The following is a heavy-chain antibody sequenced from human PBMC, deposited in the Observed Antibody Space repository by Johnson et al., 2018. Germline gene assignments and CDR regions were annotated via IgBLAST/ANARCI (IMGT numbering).Heavy chain of an antibody. V-gene: IGHV3-30-3*01. Sequence: VQLVESGGGVVQPGRSLRLSCAASGFTFSSYAMHWVRQAPGKGLEWVAVISYDGSNKYYADSVKGRFTLSRDNSKNTLYLQMNSLRAEDTAVYYSARDPCSGGSCYLYYYYYYMDVWGKGTTVTVSS. CDR1: GFTFSSYA. J-gene: IGHJ6*03. D-gene: IGHD2-15*01. CDR3: ARDPCSGGSCYLYYYYYYMDV. CDR2: ISYDGSNK.